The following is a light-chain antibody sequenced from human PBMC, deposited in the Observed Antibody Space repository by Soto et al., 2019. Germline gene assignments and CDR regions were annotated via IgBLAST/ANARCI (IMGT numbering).Light chain of an antibody. J-gene: IGKJ1*01. CDR1: QSISSW. V-gene: IGKV1-5*01. Sequence: DIQMTQSPSTLSASVGDRVTITCRASQSISSWLAWYQQKPGNAPKLLIYDASSLESGVPSRFSGSRSGTAFTLTISGLQPDDFATYYCQQYNSYSLPFGHGTKVEIK. CDR2: DAS. CDR3: QQYNSYSLP.